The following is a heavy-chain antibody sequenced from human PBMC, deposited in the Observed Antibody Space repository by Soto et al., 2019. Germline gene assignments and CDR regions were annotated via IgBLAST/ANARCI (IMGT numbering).Heavy chain of an antibody. CDR1: GFIFSSYG. J-gene: IGHJ4*02. D-gene: IGHD6-13*01. CDR2: IWYDGNNK. V-gene: IGHV3-33*01. CDR3: ASRIGAATMFDY. Sequence: QMQLVESGGGVVQPGRSLRLSCAASGFIFSSYGMHWVRQAPGKGLEWVAVIWYDGNNKYYADSVKGRFSVSRDNSKNTLCLQMNSLTVDDTAVYYCASRIGAATMFDYWGRGTLVTVSS.